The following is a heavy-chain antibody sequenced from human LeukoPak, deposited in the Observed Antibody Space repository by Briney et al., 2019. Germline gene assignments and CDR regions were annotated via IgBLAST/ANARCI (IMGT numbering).Heavy chain of an antibody. D-gene: IGHD3-22*01. CDR2: ISNDGGGT. Sequence: EGSLRLSCAASGFIFNNYGLMWVRQAPGKGLEWVSAISNDGGGTTYADFVKGRFTISRDNTKNTLFLQMNSLRAEDTALYYCAKGSSGYFVDLWGQGTLVTVSS. V-gene: IGHV3-23*01. CDR1: GFIFNNYG. CDR3: AKGSSGYFVDL. J-gene: IGHJ5*02.